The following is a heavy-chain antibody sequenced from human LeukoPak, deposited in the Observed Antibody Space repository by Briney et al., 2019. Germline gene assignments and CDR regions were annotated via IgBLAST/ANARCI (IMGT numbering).Heavy chain of an antibody. V-gene: IGHV4-39*01. CDR3: ARRADGPAFFDY. CDR2: IYYSGST. D-gene: IGHD2-2*01. Sequence: SETLSLTCTVSGGSISSSSYYWGWIRQPPGKGLEWIGSIYYSGSTYYNPSLKSRVTISVDTSKNQFSLKLSSVTAADTAVYYCARRADGPAFFDYWGQRTLVTVSS. J-gene: IGHJ4*02. CDR1: GGSISSSSYY.